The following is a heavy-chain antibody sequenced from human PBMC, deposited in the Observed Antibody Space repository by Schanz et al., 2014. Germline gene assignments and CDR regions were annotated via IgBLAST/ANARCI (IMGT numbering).Heavy chain of an antibody. CDR2: ISGSGGST. CDR3: AKSYDTSGYSGFDY. CDR1: GCTFSNYG. V-gene: IGHV3-23*04. D-gene: IGHD3-22*01. J-gene: IGHJ4*02. Sequence: EVQVVESGGDLVQPGGSLRLSCAVSGCTFSNYGMGWVRQAPGKGLEWVSAISGSGGSTYYADSVKGRFTISRDNSKNTLYLQMNSLRTKDTAVYFCAKSYDTSGYSGFDYWGQGTLVTVSS.